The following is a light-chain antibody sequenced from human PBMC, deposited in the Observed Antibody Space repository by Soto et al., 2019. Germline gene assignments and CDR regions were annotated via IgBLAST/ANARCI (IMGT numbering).Light chain of an antibody. CDR3: QQYGSSPT. CDR1: QSVSSNY. Sequence: EIVLTQSPGTLSLSPGERATLSCRSSQSVSSNYLAWYQQKPDQAPRLVIYDVSGRATGIPDRFSGSGSGTDFQLTISRLEPEDFAVYYCQQYGSSPTFGQGTKVEIK. J-gene: IGKJ1*01. V-gene: IGKV3-20*01. CDR2: DVS.